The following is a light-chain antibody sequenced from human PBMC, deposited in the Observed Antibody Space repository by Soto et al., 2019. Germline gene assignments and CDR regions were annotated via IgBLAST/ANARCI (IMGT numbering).Light chain of an antibody. V-gene: IGKV3-20*01. J-gene: IGKJ2*01. CDR3: LVAAGPSYT. CDR1: QSVGSDF. CDR2: DST. Sequence: EIVLTQSPGTLSSSPGDRATLSCRASQSVGSDFLAWYQHKPGQAPRLLIYDSTTRATGIPDRFSGSGSGTDFTLAISRLEPEDSAVYYCLVAAGPSYTFGQGTKVDIK.